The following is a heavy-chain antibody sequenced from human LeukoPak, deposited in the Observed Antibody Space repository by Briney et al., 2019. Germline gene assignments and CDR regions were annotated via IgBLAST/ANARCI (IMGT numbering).Heavy chain of an antibody. CDR2: ISYDGSNK. Sequence: GGSLRLSCAASGFTFSSYGMHWVRQAPGKGLEWVAVISYDGSNKYYADSVKGRFTISRDNSKNTLYLQMNSLRAEDTAVYYCARDRYCSGGSCYSYYFDYWGQGTLVTVSS. J-gene: IGHJ4*02. CDR1: GFTFSSYG. V-gene: IGHV3-30*03. D-gene: IGHD2-15*01. CDR3: ARDRYCSGGSCYSYYFDY.